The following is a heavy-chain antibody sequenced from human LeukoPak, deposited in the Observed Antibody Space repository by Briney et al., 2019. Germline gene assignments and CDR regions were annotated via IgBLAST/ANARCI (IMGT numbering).Heavy chain of an antibody. CDR1: GFTFSSYA. V-gene: IGHV3-21*01. CDR3: ARAHPNEGGLAWYYYDSSGSDFDY. J-gene: IGHJ4*02. CDR2: ISSSSSYI. D-gene: IGHD3-22*01. Sequence: AGGSLRLSCAASGFTFSSYAMSWVRQAPGKGLEWVSSISSSSSYIYYADSVKGRFTISRDNAKNSLYLQMNSLRAEDTAVYYCARAHPNEGGLAWYYYDSSGSDFDYWGQGTLVTVSS.